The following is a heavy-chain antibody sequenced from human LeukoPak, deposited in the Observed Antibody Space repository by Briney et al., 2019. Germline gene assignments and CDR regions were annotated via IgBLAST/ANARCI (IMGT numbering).Heavy chain of an antibody. CDR3: ARSLSSSWYDYFDN. J-gene: IGHJ4*02. Sequence: GGSLRLSCVASGFTSSRYAMSWVRQPPGKGLEWVSAFSGSGGSTYYADSVKGRFTISRDSSKTTLYLQITSLRVEDTAIYYCARSLSSSWYDYFDNWGQGTLVTVSS. CDR1: GFTSSRYA. D-gene: IGHD6-13*01. CDR2: FSGSGGST. V-gene: IGHV3-23*01.